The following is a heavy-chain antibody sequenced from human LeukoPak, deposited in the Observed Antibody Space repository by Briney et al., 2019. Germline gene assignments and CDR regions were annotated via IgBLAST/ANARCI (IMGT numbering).Heavy chain of an antibody. CDR3: ARRYYDSSGYLEIDLTWLDY. V-gene: IGHV5-51*01. D-gene: IGHD3-22*01. CDR2: IYPGDSDT. J-gene: IGHJ4*02. CDR1: GDRFTSYW. Sequence: GASLQTSWKGSGDRFTSYWIGWVRQLPGKGLEGMGIIYPGDSDTRYSPSFQGQVTISADKSISTAYLQWSSLKASDTAMYYCARRYYDSSGYLEIDLTWLDYWGQGTLVTVSS.